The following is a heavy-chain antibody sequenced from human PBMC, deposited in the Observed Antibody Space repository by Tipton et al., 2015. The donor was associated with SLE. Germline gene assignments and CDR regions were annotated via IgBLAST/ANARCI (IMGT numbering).Heavy chain of an antibody. CDR1: GFTFSSYS. CDR2: ISSSGSTI. Sequence: GSLRLSCAASGFTFSSYSMNWVRQAPGKGLEWVSYISSSGSTIYYADSVKGRFTISRDNAKNSLYLQMNSLRAEDTAVYYCAREGRGRWYFDLWGRGTLVTVSS. CDR3: AREGRGRWYFDL. J-gene: IGHJ2*01. D-gene: IGHD3-10*01. V-gene: IGHV3-48*04.